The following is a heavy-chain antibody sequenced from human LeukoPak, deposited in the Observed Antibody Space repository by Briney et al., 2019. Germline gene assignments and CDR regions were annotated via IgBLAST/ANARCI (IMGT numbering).Heavy chain of an antibody. J-gene: IGHJ5*02. CDR1: GGSFSGYY. CDR3: ARGPPQYYYGSGSYYNVDWFDP. D-gene: IGHD3-10*01. CDR2: INHSGST. V-gene: IGHV4-34*01. Sequence: SETLSLTCAVYGGSFSGYYWSWIRQPPGKGLEWMGEINHSGSTNYNPPLKSRVTISVDTSKNQFSLKLSSVTAADTAVYYCARGPPQYYYGSGSYYNVDWFDPWGQGTLVTVSS.